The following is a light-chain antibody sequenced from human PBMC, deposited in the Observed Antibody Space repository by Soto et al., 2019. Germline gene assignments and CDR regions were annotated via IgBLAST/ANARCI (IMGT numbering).Light chain of an antibody. CDR1: QIVSNV. CDR2: DIS. V-gene: IGKV1-5*01. CDR3: QQYYSNPWT. J-gene: IGKJ1*01. Sequence: DIQMTQSPSTLSASVGDRVTITCRASQIVSNVLAWFQQRPGEGPKLLIYDISSLGSGVPWRFSGSGSATGTEFTLTISSLQPDDLATYYCQQYYSNPWTFGQGTKVEIK.